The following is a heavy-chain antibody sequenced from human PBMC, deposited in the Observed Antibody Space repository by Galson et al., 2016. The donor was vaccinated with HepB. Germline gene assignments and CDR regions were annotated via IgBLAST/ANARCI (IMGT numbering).Heavy chain of an antibody. V-gene: IGHV1-18*01. D-gene: IGHD1-26*01. CDR1: GYTCTNYG. J-gene: IGHJ4*02. CDR2: ISPYNGNT. Sequence: SVKVSCKASGYTCTNYGITWVRQAPGQGLEWMGWISPYNGNTNYAQKLQGRVTMTTDTSTNTAYMELRSLRSDDTAMYYCARDRSSRWELPRGFDYWGRGTLVTVSS. CDR3: ARDRSSRWELPRGFDY.